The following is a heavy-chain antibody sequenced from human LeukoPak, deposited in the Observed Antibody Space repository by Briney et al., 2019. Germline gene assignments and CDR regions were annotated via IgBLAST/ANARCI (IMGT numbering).Heavy chain of an antibody. CDR2: ISYDGSNK. Sequence: GRSLRLSCAASGFTFSSYAMHWVRQAPGKGLEWVAVISYDGSNKYYADSVKGRFTISRDNSKNTLYLRMNSLRAEDTAVYYCARVVSAGVLGYYYGMDVWGQGTTVTVSS. V-gene: IGHV3-30-3*01. D-gene: IGHD6-13*01. J-gene: IGHJ6*02. CDR1: GFTFSSYA. CDR3: ARVVSAGVLGYYYGMDV.